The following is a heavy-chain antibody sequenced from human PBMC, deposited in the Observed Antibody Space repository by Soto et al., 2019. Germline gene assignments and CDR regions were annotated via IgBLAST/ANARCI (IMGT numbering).Heavy chain of an antibody. J-gene: IGHJ5*02. D-gene: IGHD2-2*01. V-gene: IGHV2-26*01. Sequence: QVTLKESGPVLVKPTETLTLTCTVSGLSLSNGRLGVSWIRQPPGKALEWLAHIFSNDDKSYSTSLKSRLTISKDTSRRQVVLTMTNMDPVDSATYYCALIKDCSRADCYLASFDPWGQGTLVTVSS. CDR1: GLSLSNGRLG. CDR2: IFSNDDK. CDR3: ALIKDCSRADCYLASFDP.